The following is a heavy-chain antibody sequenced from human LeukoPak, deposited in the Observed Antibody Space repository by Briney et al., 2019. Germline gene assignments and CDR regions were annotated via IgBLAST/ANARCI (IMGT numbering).Heavy chain of an antibody. Sequence: SETLXLTCTVSGGSISRYYWSWVRQPPGKGREWVGYIYYSGSTNYNPSLKRRVTISVDTSKNQFSLKLSSVTAADTAVHYCAREGTSSSWYGVDYWGQGTLVTVSS. D-gene: IGHD6-13*01. CDR2: IYYSGST. J-gene: IGHJ4*02. CDR1: GGSISRYY. V-gene: IGHV4-59*01. CDR3: AREGTSSSWYGVDY.